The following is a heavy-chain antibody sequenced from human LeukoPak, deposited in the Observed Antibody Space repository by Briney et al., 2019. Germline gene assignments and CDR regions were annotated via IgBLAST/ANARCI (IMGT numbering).Heavy chain of an antibody. CDR1: GYTLTELS. J-gene: IGHJ6*02. CDR3: ARDEATVRKYYYGMDV. D-gene: IGHD4-11*01. Sequence: ASVKVSCKVSGYTLTELSMHWVRQAPGKGLEWMGGFDPEDGETIYAQKFQGRVTITADESTSTAYMELSSLRSEDTAVYYCARDEATVRKYYYGMDVWGQGTTVTVSS. V-gene: IGHV1-24*01. CDR2: FDPEDGET.